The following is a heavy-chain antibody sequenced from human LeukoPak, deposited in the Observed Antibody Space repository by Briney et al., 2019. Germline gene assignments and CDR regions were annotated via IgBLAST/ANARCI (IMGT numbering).Heavy chain of an antibody. Sequence: ASVKVSCKASGYTFTGYYMHWVRQAPGQGLEWTGWINPNSGGTNYAQKFQGRVTMTRDTSISTAYMELSRLRSDDTAVYYCAREDWRAAAPSCFDYWGQGTLVTVFS. CDR1: GYTFTGYY. CDR3: AREDWRAAAPSCFDY. V-gene: IGHV1-2*02. CDR2: INPNSGGT. D-gene: IGHD6-13*01. J-gene: IGHJ4*02.